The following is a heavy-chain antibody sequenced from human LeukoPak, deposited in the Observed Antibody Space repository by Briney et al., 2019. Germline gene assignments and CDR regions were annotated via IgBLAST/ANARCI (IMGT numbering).Heavy chain of an antibody. CDR1: GGTFSTYA. CDR3: ARSLIDYGGSYDAFDI. V-gene: IGHV1-69*10. Sequence: SVKVSCKASGGTFSTYAISWVRQAPGQGLEWMGGITPILGTANYAQKFQGRVTINADQSTSTAYMELSSLRSEDTAVYYCARSLIDYGGSYDAFDIWGQGTMVTISS. D-gene: IGHD4-23*01. J-gene: IGHJ3*02. CDR2: ITPILGTA.